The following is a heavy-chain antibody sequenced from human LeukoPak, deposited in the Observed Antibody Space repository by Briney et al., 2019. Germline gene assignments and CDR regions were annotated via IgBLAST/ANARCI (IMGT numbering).Heavy chain of an antibody. CDR2: TYYRSN. CDR3: ARGRNNAFDI. V-gene: IGHV6-1*01. J-gene: IGHJ3*02. D-gene: IGHD1/OR15-1a*01. Sequence: SQTLSLTCAISGDSVSSSSDAWNRIRQSPSRGLEWLGRTYYRSNDYAVSVKSRMTINADTSKNQVSLQLSSVTPEDTAVYYCARGRNNAFDIWGQGTMVTVSS. CDR1: GDSVSSSSDA.